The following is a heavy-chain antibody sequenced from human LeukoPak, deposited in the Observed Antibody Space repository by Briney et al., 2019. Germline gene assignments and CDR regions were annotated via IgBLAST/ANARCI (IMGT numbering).Heavy chain of an antibody. J-gene: IGHJ3*02. CDR3: AKLRSGTTGNVEI. CDR2: ISGSGGNT. Sequence: GGSLRLSCAASGFTFSSYAMSWVRQAPGKGLEWVSAISGSGGNTYYADSVKGRFTISRDNSKNTLYLQMNSLRAEDSAAYYCAKLRSGTTGNVEIWGQGTMVTVSP. V-gene: IGHV3-23*01. D-gene: IGHD1-26*01. CDR1: GFTFSSYA.